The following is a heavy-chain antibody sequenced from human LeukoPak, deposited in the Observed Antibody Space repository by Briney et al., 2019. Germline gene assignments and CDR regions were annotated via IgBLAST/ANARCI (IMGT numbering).Heavy chain of an antibody. D-gene: IGHD6-6*01. J-gene: IGHJ5*02. V-gene: IGHV3-11*05. CDR2: ISSSSSYT. Sequence: PGGSLRLSRAASGFTFSDYYMSWIRQAPGKGLEWVSYISSSSSYTNYADSVKGRFTISRDNAKNSLYLQMNSLRAEDTAVYYCARDHPSCIDPWGQGTLVTVSS. CDR3: ARDHPSCIDP. CDR1: GFTFSDYY.